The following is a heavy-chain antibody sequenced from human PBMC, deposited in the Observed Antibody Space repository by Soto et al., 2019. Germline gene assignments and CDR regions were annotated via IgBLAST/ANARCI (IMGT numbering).Heavy chain of an antibody. CDR3: ASERSSGWCDY. D-gene: IGHD6-19*01. V-gene: IGHV4-59*01. Sequence: PSETLSLTCTVSGASISDYYWGWIRQPPGKGLEWIGYSYYSGSTNYNPSLKSRVTISVDTSKNQFSLKVTSVTAADTAVYYCASERSSGWCDYWGQGTLVTVSS. J-gene: IGHJ4*02. CDR2: SYYSGST. CDR1: GASISDYY.